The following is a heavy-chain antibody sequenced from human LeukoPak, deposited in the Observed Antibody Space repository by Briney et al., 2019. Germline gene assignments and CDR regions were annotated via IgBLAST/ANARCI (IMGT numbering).Heavy chain of an antibody. V-gene: IGHV3-7*04. CDR2: INRDGSEK. CDR3: ARAIRFFDWLT. D-gene: IGHD3-9*01. Sequence: PGGSLRLSCEASGFMFSSNWMSWVRQAPGQGLEWVANINRDGSEKHYMKSVKGRFTISRENAKNSLYLQMNSLRAEDTAVYYCARAIRFFDWLTWGQGTLVIVSS. J-gene: IGHJ4*02. CDR1: GFMFSSNW.